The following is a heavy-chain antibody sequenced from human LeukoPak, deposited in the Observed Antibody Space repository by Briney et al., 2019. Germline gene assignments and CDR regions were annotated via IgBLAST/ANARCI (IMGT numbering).Heavy chain of an antibody. V-gene: IGHV1-18*01. Sequence: ASVKVSCKAYGYTFINYGISWVRQAPGQGLEWMGWISAYNGLTNYVQRLQGRVTMTTDTSTNTAYMELRSLRSDDTAVYYCARILVVVPAARGYSFDYWGQGTLVTVSS. J-gene: IGHJ4*02. CDR3: ARILVVVPAARGYSFDY. D-gene: IGHD2-2*01. CDR2: ISAYNGLT. CDR1: GYTFINYG.